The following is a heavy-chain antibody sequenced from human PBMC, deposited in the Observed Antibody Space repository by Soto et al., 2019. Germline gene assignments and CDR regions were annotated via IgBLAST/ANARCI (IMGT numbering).Heavy chain of an antibody. D-gene: IGHD3-3*01. CDR2: INAGNGNT. CDR3: ARDYYDFWSGYSVYFDY. Sequence: ASVKVSCKASGYTFTSYAMHWVRQAPGQRLEWMGWINAGNGNTKYSQKFQGRVTITRDTSASTAYMELSSLRSDDTAVYYCARDYYDFWSGYSVYFDYWGQGTLVTVSS. V-gene: IGHV1-3*01. CDR1: GYTFTSYA. J-gene: IGHJ4*02.